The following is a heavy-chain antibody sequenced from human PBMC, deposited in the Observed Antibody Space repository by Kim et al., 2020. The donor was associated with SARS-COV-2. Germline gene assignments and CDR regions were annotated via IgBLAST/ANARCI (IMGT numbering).Heavy chain of an antibody. J-gene: IGHJ6*02. Sequence: ASVKVSCKASGYTFTSYGISWVRQAPGQGLEWMGWISAYNGNTNYAHKLQGRVTMTTDTSTSTAYMELRSLRSDDTAVYYCARDTGRITMVRGVIILSYYGMDVWSQGPTVTVSS. V-gene: IGHV1-18*01. CDR1: GYTFTSYG. CDR2: ISAYNGNT. D-gene: IGHD3-10*01. CDR3: ARDTGRITMVRGVIILSYYGMDV.